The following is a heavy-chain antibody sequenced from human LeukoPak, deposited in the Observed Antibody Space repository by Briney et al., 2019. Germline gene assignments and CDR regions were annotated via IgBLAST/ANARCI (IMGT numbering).Heavy chain of an antibody. V-gene: IGHV3-33*06. CDR2: IWYDGSNT. CDR1: GFTFSSYG. CDR3: AKVDGSGSSQPYXY. D-gene: IGHD3-10*01. J-gene: IGHJ4*01. Sequence: PGGSLRLSCAASGFTFSSYGMHWVRQAPGKGLEWVAVIWYDGSNTYYADSVKGRFTISRDNSKNTLYLQMNSLRAEDTAVYYCAKVDGSGSSQPYXYWGXGXXVT.